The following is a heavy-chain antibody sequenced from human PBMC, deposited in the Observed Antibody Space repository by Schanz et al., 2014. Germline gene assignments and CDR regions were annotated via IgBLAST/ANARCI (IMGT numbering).Heavy chain of an antibody. J-gene: IGHJ4*02. CDR2: ISGRDGST. CDR3: ANNWNLDY. Sequence: VRLVESGGGVVQPGRSLRLSCAASGFTLSSYAMTWVRQAPGMGLEWVSAISGRDGSTYYADSVRGRFTISRDNSKNTLYLQMNSLRAEDTAVYYCANNWNLDYWGQGTLVTVSS. V-gene: IGHV3-23*04. D-gene: IGHD1-20*01. CDR1: GFTLSSYA.